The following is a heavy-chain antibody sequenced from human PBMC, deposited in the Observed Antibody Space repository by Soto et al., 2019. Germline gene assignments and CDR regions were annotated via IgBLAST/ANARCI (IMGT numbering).Heavy chain of an antibody. D-gene: IGHD6-19*01. CDR3: ASRRHTTGWYLIDY. CDR1: GFTFSSYA. Sequence: PGGSLRLSCAASGFTFSSYAMSWVRQVPGRGLEWVSGIIGSGDSTYYADSVKGRFTISRDNSKSTLYLQMNSLRAEDTAIYYCASRRHTTGWYLIDYWGQGTLVTVSS. J-gene: IGHJ4*02. V-gene: IGHV3-23*01. CDR2: IIGSGDST.